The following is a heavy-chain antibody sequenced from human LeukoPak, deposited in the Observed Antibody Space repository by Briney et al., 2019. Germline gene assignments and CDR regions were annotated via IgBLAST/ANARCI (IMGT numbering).Heavy chain of an antibody. D-gene: IGHD3-10*01. Sequence: PSETLSLTCGVYGGSFSGYYWSWLRQPPGKGLEWLGEINRSGSTDYNPSLKSRVTISVDTSKNLFSLRLSSVTAADTAVYYCARGYDSGSYYRHWGQGTLVTVSS. CDR3: ARGYDSGSYYRH. CDR2: INRSGST. J-gene: IGHJ4*02. V-gene: IGHV4-34*01. CDR1: GGSFSGYY.